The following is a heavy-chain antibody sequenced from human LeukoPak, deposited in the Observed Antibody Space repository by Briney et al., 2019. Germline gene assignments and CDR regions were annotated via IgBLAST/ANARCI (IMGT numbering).Heavy chain of an antibody. CDR2: ISYDGSKK. D-gene: IGHD6-19*01. V-gene: IGHV3-30*04. J-gene: IGHJ4*02. CDR3: ARDADIAVAGHFDY. Sequence: GGSLRLSCAASGFTFSSYAMHWVRQAPGKGLEWVALISYDGSKKYYADSVKGRFTISRDNSKNTLYLQMTSLRAEDTAVCYCARDADIAVAGHFDYWGQGTLVTVSS. CDR1: GFTFSSYA.